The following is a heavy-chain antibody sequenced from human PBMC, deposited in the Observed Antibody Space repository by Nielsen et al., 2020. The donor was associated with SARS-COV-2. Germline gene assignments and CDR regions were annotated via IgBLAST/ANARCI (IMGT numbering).Heavy chain of an antibody. CDR3: TRQRRIVVVNGMDV. D-gene: IGHD2-21*01. CDR1: GFTFSGSA. Sequence: GGSLRLSCAASGFTFSGSAMHWVRQASGKGLEWVGRIRSKANSYATAYAASVKGRFTISRDDSKNTAYLQMNSLKTEDTAVYYCTRQRRIVVVNGMDVWGQGTTVTVSS. CDR2: IRSKANSYAT. V-gene: IGHV3-73*01. J-gene: IGHJ6*02.